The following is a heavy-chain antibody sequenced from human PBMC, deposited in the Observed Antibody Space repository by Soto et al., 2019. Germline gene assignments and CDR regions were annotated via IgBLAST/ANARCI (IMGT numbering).Heavy chain of an antibody. CDR3: TRPSIAVAGSLFDY. J-gene: IGHJ4*02. CDR1: GFPFSGSA. V-gene: IGHV3-73*01. Sequence: PGGSLRLSCAASGFPFSGSAMHWVRQASGKGLEWVGRIRSKANSYATAYAASVKGRFTISRDDSKNTAYLQMNSLKTEDTAVYYCTRPSIAVAGSLFDYWGQGTLVTVSS. CDR2: IRSKANSYAT. D-gene: IGHD6-19*01.